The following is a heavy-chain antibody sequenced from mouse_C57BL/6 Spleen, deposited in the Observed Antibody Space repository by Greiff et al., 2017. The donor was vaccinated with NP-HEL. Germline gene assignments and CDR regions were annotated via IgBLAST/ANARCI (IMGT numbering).Heavy chain of an antibody. CDR1: GYTFTSYW. CDR2: IDPSDSYT. CDR3: AKGYYGSSMDY. D-gene: IGHD1-1*01. V-gene: IGHV1-69*01. J-gene: IGHJ4*01. Sequence: QVQLQQPGAELVMPGASVKLSCKASGYTFTSYWMHWVKQRPGQGLEWIGEIDPSDSYTNYNQKFKGKSTLTVDKSSSTAYMQLSSLTSEDSAGYYCAKGYYGSSMDYWGQGTSVTVSS.